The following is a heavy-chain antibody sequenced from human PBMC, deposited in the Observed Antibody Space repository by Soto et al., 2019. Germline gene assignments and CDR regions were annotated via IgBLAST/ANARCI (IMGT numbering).Heavy chain of an antibody. CDR2: IYYSGST. CDR3: ARERTDGSRLDP. J-gene: IGHJ5*02. V-gene: IGHV4-30-4*01. CDR1: GGSISSGDYY. D-gene: IGHD6-13*01. Sequence: SETLSLTCTVSGGSISSGDYYWSWIRQPPGKGLEWIGYIYYSGSTYYNPSLKSRVTISVDTSKNQFSLKLSSVTAADTAVYYCARERTDGSRLDPWGQGTLVTVSS.